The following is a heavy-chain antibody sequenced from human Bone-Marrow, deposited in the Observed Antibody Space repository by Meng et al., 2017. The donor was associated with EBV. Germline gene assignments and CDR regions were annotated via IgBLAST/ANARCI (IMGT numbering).Heavy chain of an antibody. Sequence: QGQRLTVGAHVKKPWASVQVSCKVSGYSLNDLSIQWVRQALGDGLEWMGGFDTEDGETMYAQKFLGRVTMTAETSTDTTYMELNSLRSEDTAVYYCASHGVGVSYWGQGTLVTVSS. CDR2: FDTEDGET. V-gene: IGHV1-24*01. CDR3: ASHGVGVSY. CDR1: GYSLNDLS. D-gene: IGHD2-21*01. J-gene: IGHJ4*02.